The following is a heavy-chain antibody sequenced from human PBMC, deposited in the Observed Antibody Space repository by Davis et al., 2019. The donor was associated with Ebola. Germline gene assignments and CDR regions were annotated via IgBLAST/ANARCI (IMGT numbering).Heavy chain of an antibody. D-gene: IGHD3-10*01. CDR2: ISSGSTYT. J-gene: IGHJ5*02. CDR1: GFTFSDHY. V-gene: IGHV3-11*06. CDR3: AKDRGAST. Sequence: GESLKISCAASGFTFSDHYMNWIRQAPGEGLEWVSYISSGSTYTNYADSVKGRFTVSRDNAKNSLYLQMNSLRVEDTAVYYCAKDRGASTWGQGTLVTVSS.